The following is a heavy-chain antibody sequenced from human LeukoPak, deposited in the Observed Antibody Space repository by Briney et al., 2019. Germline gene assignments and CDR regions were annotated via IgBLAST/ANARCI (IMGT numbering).Heavy chain of an antibody. CDR1: GFTFSNAW. J-gene: IGHJ4*02. D-gene: IGHD3-3*01. CDR3: ARFPTRPRGYFDY. CDR2: IKSKADGGTT. Sequence: GGSLRLSCAASGFTFSNAWMNWVRQAPGKGLEWVGRIKSKADGGTTDYAAPVKGRFTISRDDSKNTLYLQMNSLRAEDTAVYYCARFPTRPRGYFDYWGQGTLVTVSS. V-gene: IGHV3-15*07.